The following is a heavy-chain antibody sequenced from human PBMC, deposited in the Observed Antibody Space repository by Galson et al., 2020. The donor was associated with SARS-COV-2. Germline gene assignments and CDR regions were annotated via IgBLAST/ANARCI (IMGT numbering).Heavy chain of an antibody. D-gene: IGHD3-22*01. J-gene: IGHJ4*02. Sequence: GGSLRLSCAASGFTFSSYGMHWVRQAPGKGLEWVAVISYDGSNKYYADSVKGRFTISRDNSKNTLYLQMNSLRAEDTAVYYCAKPSSGYYHYAYWGQGTLVTVSS. V-gene: IGHV3-30*18. CDR2: ISYDGSNK. CDR3: AKPSSGYYHYAY. CDR1: GFTFSSYG.